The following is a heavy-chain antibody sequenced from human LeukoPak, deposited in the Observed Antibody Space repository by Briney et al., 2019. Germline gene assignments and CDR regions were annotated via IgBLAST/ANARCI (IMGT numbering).Heavy chain of an antibody. Sequence: PSETLSLTCTVSGGSISSSSYYWGWIRQPPGKGLEWIGSIYYSGSTYYNPSLKSRVTISVDTSKNQFSLKLSSVTAADTAVYYCARDLVAAGTTDYWGQGTLVTVSS. V-gene: IGHV4-39*07. CDR3: ARDLVAAGTTDY. CDR2: IYYSGST. CDR1: GGSISSSSYY. D-gene: IGHD6-13*01. J-gene: IGHJ4*02.